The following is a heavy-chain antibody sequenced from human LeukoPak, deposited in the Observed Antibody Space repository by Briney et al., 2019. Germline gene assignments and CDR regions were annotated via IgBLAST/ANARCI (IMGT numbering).Heavy chain of an antibody. J-gene: IGHJ3*02. CDR2: IYTSGST. CDR1: GGSISSHY. D-gene: IGHD2-2*01. Sequence: PSETLSHTRTGTGGSISSHYWSWIRQPAGKGVEWIGLIYTSGSTHYAHSLKSRVTMSVDTSTNQFSMWLSSVTAADTAVYYCATLGYCSTTSCYGAFDIWGQGTMVTASS. V-gene: IGHV4-4*07. CDR3: ATLGYCSTTSCYGAFDI.